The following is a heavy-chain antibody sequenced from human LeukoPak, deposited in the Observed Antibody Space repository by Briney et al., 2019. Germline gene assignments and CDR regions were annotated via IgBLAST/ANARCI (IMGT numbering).Heavy chain of an antibody. J-gene: IGHJ4*02. CDR2: INAGNGNT. V-gene: IGHV1-3*01. CDR1: GYTFTSYA. CDR3: ARLRVVGALDFDF. D-gene: IGHD1-26*01. Sequence: ASVKVSCKASGYTFTSYAMHWVRQAPGQRLKWMGWINAGNGNTKYSQKFQGRVTITRDTSASTDYMELSSLRSEDTAVYYCARLRVVGALDFDFWGQGTLVTVSS.